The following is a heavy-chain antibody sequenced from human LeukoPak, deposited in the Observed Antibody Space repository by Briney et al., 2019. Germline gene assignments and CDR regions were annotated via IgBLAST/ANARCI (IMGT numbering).Heavy chain of an antibody. D-gene: IGHD4-17*01. Sequence: GGTLRLSCAASGFTFSSHGMNWVRQASGKGLEWVGRIRSKANNYATTYAASVKGRFTISRDDSKNTAYLQMNSLKTEDTAVYYCTSGLSVLRSNNTPVDYWGQGTLVTVSS. V-gene: IGHV3-73*01. J-gene: IGHJ4*02. CDR2: IRSKANNYAT. CDR3: TSGLSVLRSNNTPVDY. CDR1: GFTFSSHG.